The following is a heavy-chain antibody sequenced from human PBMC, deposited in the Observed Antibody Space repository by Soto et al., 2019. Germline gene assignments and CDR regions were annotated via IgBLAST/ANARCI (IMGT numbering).Heavy chain of an antibody. D-gene: IGHD1-26*01. V-gene: IGHV1-46*01. CDR3: ARDGYSGSYHNWFDP. J-gene: IGHJ5*02. CDR1: GYTFTSYY. CDR2: INPSGGST. Sequence: VASVKVSCKASGYTFTSYYMHWVRQAPGQGLEWMGIINPSGGSTSYAQKFQGRVTMTRDTSTSTVYMELSSLRSEDTAVYYCARDGYSGSYHNWFDPWGQGTLVTVSS.